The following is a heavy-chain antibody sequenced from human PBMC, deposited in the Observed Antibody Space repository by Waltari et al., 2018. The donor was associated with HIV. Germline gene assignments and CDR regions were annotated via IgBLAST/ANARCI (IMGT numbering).Heavy chain of an antibody. CDR1: GYTFTGYY. V-gene: IGHV1-2*06. J-gene: IGHJ6*02. D-gene: IGHD4-4*01. CDR2: NKRKSGGR. CDR3: AREGARMTTMIYYYYGMDV. Sequence: QVQLVQSGAEVKKPGASGKVSCKASGYTFTGYYMHWVRQAPGQGLEWTGRNKRKSGGRNDEQRFQGRVTMTRDTSISTAYMELSRLRSDDTAVYYCAREGARMTTMIYYYYGMDVWGQGTTVTVSS.